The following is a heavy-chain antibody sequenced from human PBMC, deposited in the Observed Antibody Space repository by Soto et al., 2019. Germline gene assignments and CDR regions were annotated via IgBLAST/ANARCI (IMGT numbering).Heavy chain of an antibody. CDR3: AKEKGPGSYTNWCFDV. V-gene: IGHV3-23*01. CDR1: GLTFSRFA. D-gene: IGHD3-10*01. Sequence: EVQVLQSGGGLVQPGGSLRLSCAASGLTFSRFAMSWVRQAPGKGLEWVATIHGSGAITNYADSVRGRFTISRDNSKDTMYLQLNSLRVEDTDVDYCAKEKGPGSYTNWCFDVWGRGTVVTVSS. J-gene: IGHJ2*01. CDR2: IHGSGAIT.